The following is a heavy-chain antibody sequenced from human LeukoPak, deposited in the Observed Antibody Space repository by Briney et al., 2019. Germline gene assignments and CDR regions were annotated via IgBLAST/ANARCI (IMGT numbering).Heavy chain of an antibody. J-gene: IGHJ4*02. D-gene: IGHD4-17*01. Sequence: GGSVSLSCAASGFTDGSNYMSGVRHAPGRALEWVSVIYSGGRTYYADSVKGRFTISRDNSKNTLYLQMNSLRAEDTAVYYCARAGPYGTFEYWGQGTLVTVSS. CDR1: GFTDGSNY. CDR3: ARAGPYGTFEY. V-gene: IGHV3-53*01. CDR2: IYSGGRT.